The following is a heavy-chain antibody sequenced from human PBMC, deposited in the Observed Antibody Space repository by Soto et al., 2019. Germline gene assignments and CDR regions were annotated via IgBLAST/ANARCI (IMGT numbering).Heavy chain of an antibody. CDR2: ISGSGGST. J-gene: IGHJ4*02. Sequence: GGSLRLSCAASGFTFSSYAMSWVRQAPGKGLEWVSAISGSGGSTYYADSVKGRFTISRDNSKNTLYLQMNSLRAEDTAVYYCAKSDYSSSWGYYFDYWGQGTLVTVSS. D-gene: IGHD6-13*01. V-gene: IGHV3-23*01. CDR3: AKSDYSSSWGYYFDY. CDR1: GFTFSSYA.